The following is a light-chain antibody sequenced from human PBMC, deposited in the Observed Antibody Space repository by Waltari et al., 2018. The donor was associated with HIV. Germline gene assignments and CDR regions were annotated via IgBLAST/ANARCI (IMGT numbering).Light chain of an antibody. CDR3: CSYAGSSTFV. J-gene: IGLJ1*01. CDR1: SSDVGHYNY. Sequence: QSALTQPASVSGSPGQSITISCTGTSSDVGHYNYVSWYQQHPGKAPKRMIYDVSTRPAGVSNRFSGSQSGNTAFLTISGLQAEDEADYYCCSYAGSSTFVFGTGTKVTVL. V-gene: IGLV2-23*02. CDR2: DVS.